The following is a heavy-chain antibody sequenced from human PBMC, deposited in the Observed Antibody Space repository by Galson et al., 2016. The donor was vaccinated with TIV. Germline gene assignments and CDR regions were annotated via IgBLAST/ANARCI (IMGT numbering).Heavy chain of an antibody. CDR2: IDWDDDK. J-gene: IGHJ4*02. Sequence: PALVKPPQTLTLTCTFSGFSLPTSGMCVSWIRQPPGKALEWLARIDWDDDKYYSTSLRTRLTISKGTSKNQVVLTMTNMDPVDTATYYCTRRGPRGDTDYWGQGTFVTVSS. CDR3: TRRGPRGDTDY. V-gene: IGHV2-70*11. CDR1: GFSLPTSGMC.